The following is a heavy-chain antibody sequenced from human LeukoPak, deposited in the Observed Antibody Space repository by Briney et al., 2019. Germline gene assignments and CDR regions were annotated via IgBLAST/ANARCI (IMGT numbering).Heavy chain of an antibody. CDR2: IYYSGST. Sequence: SETLSLTCTVSGGSISSYYGSWIRQPPGKGLEWIGYIYYSGSTNYNPSLKGRVTISVDTSKNQFSLKLSSVTAADTAVYYCARDAGITMVRGVIPYAFDIWGQGTMVTVSS. V-gene: IGHV4-59*01. CDR3: ARDAGITMVRGVIPYAFDI. J-gene: IGHJ3*02. CDR1: GGSISSYY. D-gene: IGHD3-10*01.